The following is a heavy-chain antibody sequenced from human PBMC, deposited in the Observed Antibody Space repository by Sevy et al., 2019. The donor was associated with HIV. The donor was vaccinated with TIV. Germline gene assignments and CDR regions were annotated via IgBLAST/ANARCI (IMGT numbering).Heavy chain of an antibody. D-gene: IGHD2-2*01. CDR3: ASLEVVPAAQSAY. Sequence: ASVKVSCKASGYTFTGYYMHWVRQAPGQGLEWMGWINPNSGGTNYAQTFQGRVTMTRDTSISTAYMELSRLRSDDTAVYYCASLEVVPAAQSAYWGQGTLVTVSS. V-gene: IGHV1-2*02. CDR2: INPNSGGT. CDR1: GYTFTGYY. J-gene: IGHJ4*02.